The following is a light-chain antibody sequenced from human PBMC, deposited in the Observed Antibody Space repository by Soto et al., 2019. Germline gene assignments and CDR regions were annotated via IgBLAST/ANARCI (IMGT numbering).Light chain of an antibody. CDR1: SSDVGGYNY. CDR3: SSYTSTNTPVV. Sequence: SALTQPASVSGSPGQTITISCTGTSSDVGGYNYVSWYQHNPGKAPKLLTYEVSNRPSGVSDRFSGSKSDNMASLTISGLQAEDEADYYCSSYTSTNTPVVFGGGTQLTVL. V-gene: IGLV2-14*01. CDR2: EVS. J-gene: IGLJ2*01.